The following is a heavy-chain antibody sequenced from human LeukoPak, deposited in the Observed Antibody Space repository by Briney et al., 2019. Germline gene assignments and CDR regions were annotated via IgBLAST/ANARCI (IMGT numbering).Heavy chain of an antibody. CDR2: IKQDGSEK. CDR1: GFTFSSYE. Sequence: GGSLRLSCAASGFTFSSYEMNWVRQAPGKGLEWVANIKQDGSEKYYVDSVKGRFTISRDNAKNSLYLQMNSLRAEDTAVYYCARYPSGSYYSWLFDYWGQGTLVTVSS. D-gene: IGHD3-10*01. V-gene: IGHV3-7*01. CDR3: ARYPSGSYYSWLFDY. J-gene: IGHJ4*02.